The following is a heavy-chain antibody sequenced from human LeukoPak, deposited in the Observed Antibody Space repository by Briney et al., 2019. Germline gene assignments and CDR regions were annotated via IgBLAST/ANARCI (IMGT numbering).Heavy chain of an antibody. D-gene: IGHD3-10*01. CDR1: GGSIRSYY. CDR2: IFTSGTT. CDR3: ARASGLLWFGNFDY. J-gene: IGHJ4*02. Sequence: SETLSLTCTVSGGSIRSYYWSWIRQPAGKGLEWIGRIFTSGTTDYNPSLKSRVTMSVDTSKNQFSLKLSSVTAADTAVYYCARASGLLWFGNFDYWGQGTLVTVSS. V-gene: IGHV4-4*07.